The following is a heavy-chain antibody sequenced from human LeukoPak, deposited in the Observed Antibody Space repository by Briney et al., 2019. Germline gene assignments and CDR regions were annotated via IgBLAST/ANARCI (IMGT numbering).Heavy chain of an antibody. CDR2: ISTSGRT. Sequence: GGSLRLSCADSGFTFSSYAMSWVRQAPGKGLEWVSLISTSGRTHYADSVQGRFTISRDNSRNTLSLHMNSLRAEDTAVYYCARGLDSSGYYHVVDSWGQGALVTVSS. D-gene: IGHD3-22*01. CDR3: ARGLDSSGYYHVVDS. J-gene: IGHJ4*02. CDR1: GFTFSSYA. V-gene: IGHV3-23*01.